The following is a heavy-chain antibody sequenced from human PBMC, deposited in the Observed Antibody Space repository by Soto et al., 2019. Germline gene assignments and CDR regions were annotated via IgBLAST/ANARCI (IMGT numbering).Heavy chain of an antibody. J-gene: IGHJ6*02. CDR1: GFTFTSSA. CDR3: ARDLDYYDSSDYYGMDV. D-gene: IGHD3-22*01. Sequence: ASVKVSCKTSGFTFTSSAVQWVRQARGQRLEWIGWINVGNGYTKYSQKFQGRVTITRDTSASTAYMELSSLRSEDTAVYYCARDLDYYDSSDYYGMDVWGQGTTVTVSS. V-gene: IGHV1-3*01. CDR2: INVGNGYT.